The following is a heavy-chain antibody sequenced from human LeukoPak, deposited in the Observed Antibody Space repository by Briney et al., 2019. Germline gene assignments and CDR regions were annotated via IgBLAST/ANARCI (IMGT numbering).Heavy chain of an antibody. J-gene: IGHJ4*02. Sequence: SETLSLTCTVPGGPISSYYWRWIRQPPGKGLGWIRNIYYSGSTNYNPSLKSRVTISVDTSKNQFSLRLSSVTAADTAVYYCARVTGYMIEDYFDYWGQGTLVTVSS. CDR1: GGPISSYY. CDR3: ARVTGYMIEDYFDY. CDR2: IYYSGST. V-gene: IGHV4-59*01. D-gene: IGHD3-22*01.